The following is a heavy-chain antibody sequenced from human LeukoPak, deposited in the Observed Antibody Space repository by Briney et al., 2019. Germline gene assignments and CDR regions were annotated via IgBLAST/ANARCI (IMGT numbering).Heavy chain of an antibody. V-gene: IGHV1-69*04. CDR1: GGTFSSYA. D-gene: IGHD4-17*01. CDR2: IIPILGIA. J-gene: IGHJ4*02. Sequence: SVKVSCKASGGTFSSYAFSWVRQAPGQGLEWMGRIIPILGIANYAQKFQGRVAITADKSTSTAYMELSSLRSEDTAVYYCARHGAVTTDPFDYWGQGTLVTVSS. CDR3: ARHGAVTTDPFDY.